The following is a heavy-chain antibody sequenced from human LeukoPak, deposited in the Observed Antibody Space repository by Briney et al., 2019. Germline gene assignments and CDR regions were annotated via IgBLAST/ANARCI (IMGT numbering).Heavy chain of an antibody. J-gene: IGHJ5*02. D-gene: IGHD2/OR15-2a*01. CDR2: IYTSGST. V-gene: IGHV4-61*02. CDR3: ARDWGNTGFDP. CDR1: GYSISSGSYY. Sequence: PSETLSLTCTVSGYSISSGSYYWSWIRQPAGTGLEWIGRIYTSGSTNYNPSLKSRVTISVDTSKNQFSLKLSSVTAADTAVYYCARDWGNTGFDPWGQGTLVTVSS.